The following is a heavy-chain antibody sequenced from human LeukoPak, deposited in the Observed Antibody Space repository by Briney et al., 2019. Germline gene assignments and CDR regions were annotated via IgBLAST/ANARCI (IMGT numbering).Heavy chain of an antibody. CDR1: GYSISSGYY. V-gene: IGHV4-38-2*02. D-gene: IGHD1-26*01. CDR3: ARNSGSYGGSDY. Sequence: PSETLSLTCTVSGYSISSGYYWGWIRQPPGKGLEWIGSIYHSGSTYYNPSLKSRVTISVDTSKNQFSLKLSSVTAAGTAVYYCARNSGSYGGSDYWGQGTLVTVSS. J-gene: IGHJ4*02. CDR2: IYHSGST.